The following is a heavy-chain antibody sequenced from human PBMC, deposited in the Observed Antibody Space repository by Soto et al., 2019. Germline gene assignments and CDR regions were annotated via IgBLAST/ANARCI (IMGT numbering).Heavy chain of an antibody. Sequence: QVQLVESGGGVVQPGRSLRLSCAASGFTFSNYGMHWVRQAPGKGLASVAVISYDGSNKYYADSVKGRFTISRDNSKNTMYLQMNSLRAEDTAVYYCARAVTMFGMDVWGQGTTVTVSS. D-gene: IGHD4-4*01. CDR1: GFTFSNYG. CDR2: ISYDGSNK. J-gene: IGHJ6*02. CDR3: ARAVTMFGMDV. V-gene: IGHV3-30-3*01.